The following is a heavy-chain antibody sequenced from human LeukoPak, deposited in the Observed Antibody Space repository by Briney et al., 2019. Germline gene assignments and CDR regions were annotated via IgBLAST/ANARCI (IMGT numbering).Heavy chain of an antibody. CDR1: GFTFSSYW. J-gene: IGHJ6*02. CDR3: ARDLSVATPYGMDV. Sequence: GGSLRLSCAASGFTFSSYWMSWVRQAPGKGLEWVANIKEDGGEIHFVDSMKGRFTISRDNAKNSLYLQMNSLRAEDTAVYYCARDLSVATPYGMDVWGQGTTVTVSS. V-gene: IGHV3-7*03. D-gene: IGHD5-12*01. CDR2: IKEDGGEI.